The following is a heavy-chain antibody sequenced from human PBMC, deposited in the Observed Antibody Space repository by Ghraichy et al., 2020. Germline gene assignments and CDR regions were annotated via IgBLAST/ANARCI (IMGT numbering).Heavy chain of an antibody. Sequence: GGSLRLSCAASGFTFSSYSINWVRPVPWNGLEWVSSISSSSSYIFYADSVKGRFTISRDNAKHSLYLQMNSLRAEDTAVYYCATRRADPRDTGDFDYWGQGTLVTVSS. V-gene: IGHV3-21*01. CDR3: ATRRADPRDTGDFDY. CDR2: ISSSSSYI. D-gene: IGHD3-16*01. J-gene: IGHJ4*02. CDR1: GFTFSSYS.